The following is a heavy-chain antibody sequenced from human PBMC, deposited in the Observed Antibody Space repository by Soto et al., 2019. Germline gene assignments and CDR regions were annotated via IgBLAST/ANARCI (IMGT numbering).Heavy chain of an antibody. CDR1: GFTFSSYG. Sequence: GGSLRLSCAASGFTFSSYGMHWVRQAPGKGLEWVAVIWCDGSNKYYADSVKGRFTISRDNSKNTLYLQMNSLRAEDTAVYYCARDGGTYYYGSGSYYTPLYYGMDVWGQGTTVTVSS. D-gene: IGHD3-10*01. V-gene: IGHV3-33*01. J-gene: IGHJ6*02. CDR3: ARDGGTYYYGSGSYYTPLYYGMDV. CDR2: IWCDGSNK.